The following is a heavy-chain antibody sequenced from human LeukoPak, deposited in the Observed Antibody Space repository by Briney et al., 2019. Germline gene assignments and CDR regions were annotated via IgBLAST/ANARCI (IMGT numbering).Heavy chain of an antibody. V-gene: IGHV3-30*18. CDR1: GFTFSSYG. CDR3: AKDQSGSSWFYGMDV. D-gene: IGHD6-13*01. J-gene: IGHJ6*02. Sequence: GGSLRLSCAASGFTFSSYGMHWVRQAPGKGLEWVAVISYDGSNKYYADSVKGRFAISRDNSKNTLYLQMNSLRAEDTAVYYCAKDQSGSSWFYGMDVWGQGTTVTVSS. CDR2: ISYDGSNK.